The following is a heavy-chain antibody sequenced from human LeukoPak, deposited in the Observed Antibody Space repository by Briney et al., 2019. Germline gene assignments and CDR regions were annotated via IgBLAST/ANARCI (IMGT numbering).Heavy chain of an antibody. CDR3: ARDPPRTAVAGTRDAFDI. Sequence: SVKVSCKASGGTFSSYAISWVRQAPGQGLEWMGGIIPIFGTANYAQKFQGRVTITADESTRTAYMELSSLRSEDTAVYYCARDPPRTAVAGTRDAFDIWGQGTMVTVSS. CDR1: GGTFSSYA. CDR2: IIPIFGTA. J-gene: IGHJ3*02. V-gene: IGHV1-69*13. D-gene: IGHD6-19*01.